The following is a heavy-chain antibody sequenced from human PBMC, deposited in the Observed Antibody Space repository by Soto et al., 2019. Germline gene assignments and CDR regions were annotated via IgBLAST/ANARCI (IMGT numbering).Heavy chain of an antibody. V-gene: IGHV3-30-3*02. CDR2: ISHDGSTE. D-gene: IGHD3-22*01. CDR3: ATGQEFYYDTSRY. J-gene: IGHJ4*02. CDR1: GFTLGSLS. Sequence: QVLLVESGGGVVQPGASLRLSCAASGFTLGSLSMHWIRQAPGKGLEWVAVISHDGSTESYSDSVKGRFTISTDNTKNTLYLQMTSLRAEDAGLYYCATGQEFYYDTSRYWGQGTLVTVSS.